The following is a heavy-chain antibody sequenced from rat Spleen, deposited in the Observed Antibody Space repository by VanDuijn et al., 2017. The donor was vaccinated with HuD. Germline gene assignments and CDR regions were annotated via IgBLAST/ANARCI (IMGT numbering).Heavy chain of an antibody. CDR2: ISTGGGNT. CDR3: AKHGFMGIRGLYYWYFDF. Sequence: EVQLVESGGGLVQPGRSMKLSCAASGFTFSNYYMAWVRQAPTKGLEWVASISTGGGNTYYRHSVKGRFTISRDNAKSTLYLQMDSLRSEDTATYYCAKHGFMGIRGLYYWYFDFWGPGTMFTVSS. CDR1: GFTFSNYY. D-gene: IGHD1-9*01. J-gene: IGHJ1*01. V-gene: IGHV5-25*01.